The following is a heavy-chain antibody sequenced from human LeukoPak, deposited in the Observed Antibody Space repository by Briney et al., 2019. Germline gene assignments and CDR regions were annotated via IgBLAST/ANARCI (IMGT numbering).Heavy chain of an antibody. Sequence: KPSETLSLTCNVSGASISSGNYYWGWIRQSPEKDLEWIGSIYHTGSTYYNPSLTSRLSISIDTSKNQFSLKLSSVTAADTAVYYCARDYQRAFDPWGQGTLVTVSS. J-gene: IGHJ5*02. V-gene: IGHV4-39*07. CDR1: GASISSGNYY. CDR2: IYHTGST. CDR3: ARDYQRAFDP. D-gene: IGHD2-2*01.